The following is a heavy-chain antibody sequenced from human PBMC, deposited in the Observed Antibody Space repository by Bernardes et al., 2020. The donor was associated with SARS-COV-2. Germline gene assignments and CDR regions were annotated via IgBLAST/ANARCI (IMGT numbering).Heavy chain of an antibody. CDR1: AGSIGRYY. J-gene: IGHJ2*01. CDR3: ARDLSHLVRRGFDL. CDR2: IYYSGNT. D-gene: IGHD3-10*01. Sequence: SETRSLTCTVSAGSIGRYYWAWIRQPPGKGLEWIGYIYYSGNTNYNPSLKSRVTISVDRSQNQFSLNLSSVTPADTAVYYCARDLSHLVRRGFDLWGRGTLVTVSS. V-gene: IGHV4-59*01.